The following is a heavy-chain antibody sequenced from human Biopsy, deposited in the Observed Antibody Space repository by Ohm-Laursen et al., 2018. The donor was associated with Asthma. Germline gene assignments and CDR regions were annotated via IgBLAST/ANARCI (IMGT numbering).Heavy chain of an antibody. CDR3: ASPVNRAFGGYEWAAVFDY. J-gene: IGHJ4*02. V-gene: IGHV4-39*01. CDR2: THYSGST. Sequence: SDTLSLTCSVSGASIRGSGSYWAWIRQAPGKGPEWIGTTHYSGSTFYKPSLRRRVIMSLDTSTNQFSLGLRSVTATDTAVYYCASPVNRAFGGYEWAAVFDYWGQGILVTVSS. CDR1: GASIRGSGSY. D-gene: IGHD5-12*01.